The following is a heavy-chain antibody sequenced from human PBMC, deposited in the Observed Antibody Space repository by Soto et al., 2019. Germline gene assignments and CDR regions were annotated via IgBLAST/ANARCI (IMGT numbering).Heavy chain of an antibody. CDR1: GFTFSNAW. CDR2: IKSKTDGGTT. D-gene: IGHD3-22*01. J-gene: IGHJ3*02. V-gene: IGHV3-15*01. Sequence: PGGSLRLSCAASGFTFSNAWMSWVRQAPGKGLEWVGRIKSKTDGGTTDYAAPVKGRFTISRDDSKNTLYLQMSSLRSEDTAVYYCARDSAWYYDSSGYYNDAFDIWGQGTMVTVSS. CDR3: ARDSAWYYDSSGYYNDAFDI.